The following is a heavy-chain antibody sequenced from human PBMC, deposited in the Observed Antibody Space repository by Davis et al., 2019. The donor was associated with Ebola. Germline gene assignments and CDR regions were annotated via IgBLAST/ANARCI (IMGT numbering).Heavy chain of an antibody. J-gene: IGHJ4*02. CDR1: GFTFSSYA. D-gene: IGHD4-23*01. CDR2: IYSGGST. V-gene: IGHV3-NL1*01. Sequence: GESLKISCAASGFTFSSYAMHWVRQAPGKGLEWVSVIYSGGSTYYADSVKGRFTISRHNSKNTLYLQMNSLRAEDTAVYYCAKDPTVVTPNYFDYWGQGTLVTVSS. CDR3: AKDPTVVTPNYFDY.